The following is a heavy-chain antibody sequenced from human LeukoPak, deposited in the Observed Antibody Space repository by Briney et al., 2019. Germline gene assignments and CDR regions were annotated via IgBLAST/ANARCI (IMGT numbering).Heavy chain of an antibody. D-gene: IGHD4-17*01. CDR1: GGSVSNYY. Sequence: SETLSLTCTASGGSVSNYYWSWIRQPPGKRLEWIGYIYYSGSTNYNPSLKSRVTISLDTSKNQFSLKLSSVTAADTAVYYCARHPTTVTTSGNWFDPWGQGTLVTVSS. CDR2: IYYSGST. J-gene: IGHJ5*02. V-gene: IGHV4-59*08. CDR3: ARHPTTVTTSGNWFDP.